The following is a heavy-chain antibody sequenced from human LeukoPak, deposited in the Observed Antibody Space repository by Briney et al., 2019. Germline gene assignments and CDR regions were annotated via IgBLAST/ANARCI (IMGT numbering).Heavy chain of an antibody. CDR2: INHSGST. V-gene: IGHV4-34*01. CDR3: AIGGKVNWFDP. CDR1: GGSFSGYY. D-gene: IGHD3-16*01. Sequence: SETLSLTCAVYGGSFSGYYWSRIRQPPGKGLEWIGEINHSGSTNYNPSLKSRVTISVDTSKNQFSLKLSSVTAAGTAVYYCAIGGKVNWFDPWGQGTLVTVSS. J-gene: IGHJ5*02.